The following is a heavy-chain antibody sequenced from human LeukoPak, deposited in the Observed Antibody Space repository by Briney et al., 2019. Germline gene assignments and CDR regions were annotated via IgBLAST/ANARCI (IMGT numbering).Heavy chain of an antibody. Sequence: SETLSLTYTVSGGSISSYYWSWIRQPAGKGLEWIGRIYSSGRTNYNPSLKSRVTMSVDTSKNQFSLKLSSVTAADTAVYYCASDDSDYWGQEPWSPSPQ. D-gene: IGHD2-21*01. V-gene: IGHV4-4*07. CDR1: GGSISSYY. J-gene: IGHJ4*01. CDR2: IYSSGRT. CDR3: ASDDSDY.